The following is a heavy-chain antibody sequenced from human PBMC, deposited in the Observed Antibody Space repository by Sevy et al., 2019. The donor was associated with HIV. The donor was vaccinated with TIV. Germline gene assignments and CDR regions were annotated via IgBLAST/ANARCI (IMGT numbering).Heavy chain of an antibody. CDR2: IGSSNSYI. V-gene: IGHV3-21*01. D-gene: IGHD6-13*01. Sequence: GGSLRLSCAASGFSFSSYSVSWVRQAPGKGLEWVASIGSSNSYIYYADSVKGRFTISRDNAKNSLFLHMNTLRAEDTAAYYGARSDSSSWYILYYFEYWGQGTPVTVSS. CDR1: GFSFSSYS. J-gene: IGHJ4*02. CDR3: ARSDSSSWYILYYFEY.